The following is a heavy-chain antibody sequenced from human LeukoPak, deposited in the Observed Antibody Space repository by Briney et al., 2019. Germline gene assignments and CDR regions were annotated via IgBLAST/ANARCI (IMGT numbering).Heavy chain of an antibody. V-gene: IGHV4-59*01. CDR1: GGSISSYY. CDR2: IYYSGST. J-gene: IGHJ4*02. D-gene: IGHD6-19*01. CDR3: ARVSVAGPWYFDY. Sequence: ASETLSLTCTVSGGSISSYYWSWIRQPPGKGLEWIGYIYYSGSTNYNPSLKSRVTISVDTSKNQLSLKLSSVTAADTAVHYCARVSVAGPWYFDYWGQGTLVTVSS.